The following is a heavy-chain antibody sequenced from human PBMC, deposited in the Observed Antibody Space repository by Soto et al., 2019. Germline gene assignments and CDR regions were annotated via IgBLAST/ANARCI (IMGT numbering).Heavy chain of an antibody. Sequence: QVQLQESGPGLVKPSETLSLTCTVSGDSISSNYWSWIRQPPGKGLEWIGYIYNSGSTNYNPSLKSRDTISVDTSKNQFSLKLISVTAADTAVYYCAREVVAAGWFDPWGQGTLVTVSS. CDR2: IYNSGST. D-gene: IGHD6-25*01. J-gene: IGHJ5*02. CDR1: GDSISSNY. V-gene: IGHV4-59*01. CDR3: AREVVAAGWFDP.